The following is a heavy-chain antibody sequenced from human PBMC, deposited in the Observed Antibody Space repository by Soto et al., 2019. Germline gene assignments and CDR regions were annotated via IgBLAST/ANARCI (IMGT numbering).Heavy chain of an antibody. J-gene: IGHJ4*02. D-gene: IGHD2-2*01. CDR2: IYYSGST. CDR3: ARDLHCSTRLRDEYYFDY. V-gene: IGHV4-31*03. Sequence: PSETLSLTCTVSGGSISSGGYYWSWIRQHPGKGLEWIGYIYYSGSTYYNPSLKSRVTISVDTSKNQFSLKLSSVTAADTAVYYCARDLHCSTRLRDEYYFDYWGQGTLVTVSS. CDR1: GGSISSGGYY.